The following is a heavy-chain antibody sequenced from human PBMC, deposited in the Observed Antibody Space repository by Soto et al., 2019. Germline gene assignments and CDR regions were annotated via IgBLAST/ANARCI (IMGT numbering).Heavy chain of an antibody. D-gene: IGHD5-18*01. CDR1: GFTFDDYA. V-gene: IGHV3-9*01. CDR2: ISWNSGSI. CDR3: AKVLVDTAMEGAFDI. Sequence: EVQLVESGGGLVQPGRSLRLSCAASGFTFDDYAMHWVRQAPGKGLEWVSGISWNSGSIGYADSVKGRFTISRDNAKNSLYLQMNSLRAEDTALYYCAKVLVDTAMEGAFDIWGQGTMATVSS. J-gene: IGHJ3*02.